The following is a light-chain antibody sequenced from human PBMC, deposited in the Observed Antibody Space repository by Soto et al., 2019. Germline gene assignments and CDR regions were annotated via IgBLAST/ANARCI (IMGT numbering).Light chain of an antibody. CDR3: CSYAGSL. J-gene: IGLJ2*01. CDR1: SSDVGSYNL. CDR2: EGS. Sequence: QSVLTQPASVSGYPGQSITISCTGTSSDVGSYNLVSWYQQHPGKAPKLMIYEGSKRPSGVSNRFSGSKSGNTASLTISGLQAEDEADYYCCSYAGSLFGGGTKLTVL. V-gene: IGLV2-23*01.